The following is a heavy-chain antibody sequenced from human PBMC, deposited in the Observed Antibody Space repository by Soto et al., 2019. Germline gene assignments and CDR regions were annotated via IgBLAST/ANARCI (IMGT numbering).Heavy chain of an antibody. CDR2: IRSKANSYAT. CDR1: GFTFSGSA. V-gene: IGHV3-73*01. D-gene: IGHD2-2*01. CDR3: TRHPDIVVVPAAT. J-gene: IGHJ5*02. Sequence: GGSLRLSCAASGFTFSGSAMHWVRQASGKGLEWVGRIRSKANSYATAYAASVKGRFTISRDDSKNTAYLQMNSPKTEDTAVYYCTRHPDIVVVPAATWGQGTLVTVSS.